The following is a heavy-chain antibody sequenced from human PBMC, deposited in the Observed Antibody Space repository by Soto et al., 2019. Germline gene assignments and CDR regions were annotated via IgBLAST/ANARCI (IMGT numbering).Heavy chain of an antibody. J-gene: IGHJ6*03. Sequence: ASVKVSCKASGYTFTSYDINWVRQATGQGLEWMGWMNPNSGNTGYAQKFQGRVTMTRNTSISTAYMELSSLRSEDTAVYYCGRVGLYCSGGSCYPTYMDVWGKGTTVTVSS. D-gene: IGHD2-15*01. CDR1: GYTFTSYD. CDR2: MNPNSGNT. V-gene: IGHV1-8*01. CDR3: GRVGLYCSGGSCYPTYMDV.